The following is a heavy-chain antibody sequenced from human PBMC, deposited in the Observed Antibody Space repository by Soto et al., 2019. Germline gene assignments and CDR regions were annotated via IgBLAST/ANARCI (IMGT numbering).Heavy chain of an antibody. CDR3: AKSSRITLVRGVTDY. Sequence: GGSLRLCCAASGFAFSNYAMNWVRQAPGKGLEWVSAISGGAGDTYYADSVKGRFTISRDNSKNTLYLQMKSLRAEDTAVYFCAKSSRITLVRGVTDYWGQGTLVTVSS. CDR1: GFAFSNYA. V-gene: IGHV3-23*01. CDR2: ISGGAGDT. J-gene: IGHJ4*02. D-gene: IGHD3-10*01.